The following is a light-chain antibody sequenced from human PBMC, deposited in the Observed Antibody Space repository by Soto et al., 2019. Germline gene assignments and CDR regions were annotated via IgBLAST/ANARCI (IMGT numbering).Light chain of an antibody. J-gene: IGLJ1*01. CDR2: ANS. Sequence: QPVLTQPPSVSGAPGQRVTISCTGSSSNIGAGFHIHWYQQLPGTAPKLLIYANSNRPSGVPDRFSGSKSGTSASLAITGLQAEDEADYYCQSYDSSLSGYVFGTGTKLTVL. CDR3: QSYDSSLSGYV. CDR1: SSNIGAGFH. V-gene: IGLV1-40*01.